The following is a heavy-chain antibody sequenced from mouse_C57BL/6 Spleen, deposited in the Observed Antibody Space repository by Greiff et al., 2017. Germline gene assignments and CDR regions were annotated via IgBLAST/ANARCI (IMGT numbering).Heavy chain of an antibody. CDR3: ARHGYYAMDY. J-gene: IGHJ4*01. CDR1: GFTFSDYY. Sequence: EVQVVESGGGLVQPGGSLKLSCAASGFTFSDYYMYWVRQTPEKRLEWVAYISNGGGSTYYPDTVKGRFTISRDNAKNTLYLQMSRLKSEDTAMYYCARHGYYAMDYWGKGTSVTVSS. V-gene: IGHV5-12*01. CDR2: ISNGGGST.